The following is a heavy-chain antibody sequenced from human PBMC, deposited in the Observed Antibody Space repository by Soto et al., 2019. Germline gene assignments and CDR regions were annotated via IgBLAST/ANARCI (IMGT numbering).Heavy chain of an antibody. D-gene: IGHD3-10*01. CDR1: GFTFSSYS. Sequence: PGGSLRLSCAASGFTFSSYSMNWVRQAPGKGLEWVSSISIGSSYIYYADSVKGRFTISRDNAKNSLYLQMNSPRAEDTAVYYCARSSGGSGKLWNYYGMDVWGQGTTVTVSS. CDR3: ARSSGGSGKLWNYYGMDV. CDR2: ISIGSSYI. J-gene: IGHJ6*02. V-gene: IGHV3-21*06.